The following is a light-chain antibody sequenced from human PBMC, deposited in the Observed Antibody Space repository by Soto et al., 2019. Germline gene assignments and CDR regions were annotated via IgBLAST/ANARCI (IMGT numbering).Light chain of an antibody. V-gene: IGLV2-8*01. CDR3: SSHAGSINLI. J-gene: IGLJ2*01. CDR2: EVN. CDR1: SSDVGGYNF. Sequence: QSALTQPPSASGSPGQSGTIPCTGTSSDVGGYNFVSWYQQHPGKAPKLMIYEVNKRPSGVPDRFSGSKSGNTASLTVSGLQAEDEADYYCSSHAGSINLIFGGGTKLTVL.